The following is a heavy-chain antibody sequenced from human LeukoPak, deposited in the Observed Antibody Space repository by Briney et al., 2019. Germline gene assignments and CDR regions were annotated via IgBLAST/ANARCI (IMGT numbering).Heavy chain of an antibody. J-gene: IGHJ3*02. D-gene: IGHD4-17*01. CDR2: IYSGGST. CDR3: ARFKMTTGAFDI. V-gene: IGHV3-53*01. Sequence: GGSLRLSCAASGFTLSSNYMSWVRQAPGKGLEWVSVIYSGGSTYYADSVKGRFTISRDNSKNTLYLQMNSLRAEDTAVYYCARFKMTTGAFDIWGQGTMVTVSS. CDR1: GFTLSSNY.